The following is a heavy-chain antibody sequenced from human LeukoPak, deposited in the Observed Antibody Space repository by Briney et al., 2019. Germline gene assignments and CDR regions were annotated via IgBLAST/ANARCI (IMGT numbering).Heavy chain of an antibody. CDR1: GFTFSSYS. CDR3: ARDPTLEGAFDY. Sequence: PGGSLRLSCAASGFTFSSYSMNWVRQAPGKGLEWVSSISSSSSYIYYADSVKGRFTTSRDNAKNSLYLQMNSLRAEDTAVYYCARDPTLEGAFDYWGQGTLVTVSS. J-gene: IGHJ4*02. V-gene: IGHV3-21*01. CDR2: ISSSSSYI. D-gene: IGHD3-16*01.